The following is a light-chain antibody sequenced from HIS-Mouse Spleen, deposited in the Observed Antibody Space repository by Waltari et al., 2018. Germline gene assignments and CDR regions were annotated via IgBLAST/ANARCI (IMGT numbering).Light chain of an antibody. CDR3: QQYGSSPPT. V-gene: IGKV3-20*01. J-gene: IGKJ1*01. CDR1: HSVSSSY. Sequence: EIVLTQSPGTLSLSPGEXATLSCRASHSVSSSYLAWYQQKPGQAPRLLIYGASXXAXXIPDRFSGSGSGTDXTLTISRLEPEDFAVYYCQQYGSSPPTFGQGTKVEIK. CDR2: GAS.